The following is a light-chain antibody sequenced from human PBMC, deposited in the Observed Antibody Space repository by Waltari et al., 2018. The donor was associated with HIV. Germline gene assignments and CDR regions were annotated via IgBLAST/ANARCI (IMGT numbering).Light chain of an antibody. CDR2: DVS. J-gene: IGLJ2*01. Sequence: QSALTQPAYVSGSPGQSLTLSCTGTSSAVGGYNYASWYQQHPGKAPKLMIYDVSNLPSWVSNRFSGSKSGNTASLTISGLQAEDEADYYCSSYTSSSSVVFGGGTKLTVL. CDR1: SSAVGGYNY. V-gene: IGLV2-14*03. CDR3: SSYTSSSSVV.